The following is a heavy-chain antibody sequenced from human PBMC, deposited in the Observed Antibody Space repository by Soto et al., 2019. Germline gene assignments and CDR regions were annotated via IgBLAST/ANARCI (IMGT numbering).Heavy chain of an antibody. CDR3: ARDCIVSSWYSSLPPPGMDV. V-gene: IGHV3-53*01. J-gene: IGHJ6*02. CDR2: IYSGGST. Sequence: EVQLVESGGGLIQPGGSLRLSCAASGFTVSSNYMSWVRQAPGKGLEWVSVIYSGGSTYYADSVKGRFTISRDNSKNTLYLQMNSRRAEDTAVYYCARDCIVSSWYSSLPPPGMDVWGQGTTVTVSS. D-gene: IGHD6-13*01. CDR1: GFTVSSNY.